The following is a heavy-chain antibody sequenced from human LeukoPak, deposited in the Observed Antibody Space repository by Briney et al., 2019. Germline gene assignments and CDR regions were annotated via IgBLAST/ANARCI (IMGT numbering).Heavy chain of an antibody. Sequence: GGSLRLSCAASGFTFSSYGMHWVRQAPGKGLEWVTFIRFDGSNKHYTDSVKGRFTISRDNSKNTLYLQMNSLRAEDTAVYYCAKAPALYSSSTTCSNWFDPWGQGTLVTVSS. CDR3: AKAPALYSSSTTCSNWFDP. D-gene: IGHD2-2*01. J-gene: IGHJ5*02. CDR1: GFTFSSYG. CDR2: IRFDGSNK. V-gene: IGHV3-30*02.